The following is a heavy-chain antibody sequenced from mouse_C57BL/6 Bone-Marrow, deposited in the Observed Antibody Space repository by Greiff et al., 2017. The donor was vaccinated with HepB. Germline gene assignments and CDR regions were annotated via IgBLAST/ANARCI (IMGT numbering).Heavy chain of an antibody. Sequence: ESGPGLVKPSQSLSLTCSVTGYSITSGYYWNWIRQFPGNKLEWMGYISYDGSNNYNPSLKNRISITRDTSKNQFFLKLNSVTTEDTATYYCARDQGTTAYYFDYWGQGTTLTVSS. D-gene: IGHD1-2*01. CDR2: ISYDGSN. J-gene: IGHJ2*01. V-gene: IGHV3-6*01. CDR1: GYSITSGYY. CDR3: ARDQGTTAYYFDY.